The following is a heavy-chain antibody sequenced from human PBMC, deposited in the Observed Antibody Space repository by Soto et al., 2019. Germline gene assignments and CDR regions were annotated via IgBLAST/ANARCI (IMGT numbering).Heavy chain of an antibody. J-gene: IGHJ4*02. Sequence: QVQLVQSGAEVKKPGASVKVSCKTSGYSFSEFRMHWVRQAPGQGLEWMGWVNPINGNTNYAEDFQGRVTMTRDESTKTVYMESSCLSSDDTSTVYCARENWHFDYWGQGTLITVSS. CDR3: ARENWHFDY. CDR1: GYSFSEFR. V-gene: IGHV1-2*02. CDR2: VNPINGNT.